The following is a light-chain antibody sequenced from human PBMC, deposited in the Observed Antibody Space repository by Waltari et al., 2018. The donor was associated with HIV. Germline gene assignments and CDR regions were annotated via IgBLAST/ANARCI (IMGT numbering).Light chain of an antibody. CDR3: QVWDSGSAHVV. CDR1: NIGSQS. CDR2: DGA. V-gene: IGLV3-21*02. J-gene: IGLJ2*01. Sequence: SYVLTQPPSVSVAPGQTAGITCGGDNIGSQSVHWYQRKPGQAPVLLIYDGADRPSGSPERFSGSNSENTATLTIGRVEAGDEADYYCQVWDSGSAHVVFGGGTNLAVL.